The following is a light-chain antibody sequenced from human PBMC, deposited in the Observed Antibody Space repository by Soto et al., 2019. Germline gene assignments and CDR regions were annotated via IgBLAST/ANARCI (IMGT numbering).Light chain of an antibody. Sequence: QSALTQPASVSGSPGQSITISCTGTNSDVGGYNYVSWYQQRPGKAAKLIISEVSARPSGVSNRFSGSKSGNTASLTISGLQAEDAADYFCSSYTSRSTLVFGVGTKVTVL. CDR2: EVS. CDR1: NSDVGGYNY. CDR3: SSYTSRSTLV. J-gene: IGLJ3*02. V-gene: IGLV2-14*01.